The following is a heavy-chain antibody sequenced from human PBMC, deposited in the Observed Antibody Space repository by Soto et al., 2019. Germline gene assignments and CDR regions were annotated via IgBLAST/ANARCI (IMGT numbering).Heavy chain of an antibody. CDR2: INPNGGVT. D-gene: IGHD6-13*01. CDR3: ARSLLDEYSSSWRSAYYGMDV. V-gene: IGHV1-2*02. CDR1: GDSFNDYY. J-gene: IGHJ6*02. Sequence: ASVKVSCKTSGDSFNDYYIHWVRQAPGQGLEWMGRINPNGGVTKYAQKFQGRVTMTRDTSTSTVYMELSALISDDTAVYYCARSLLDEYSSSWRSAYYGMDVWGQGTTVTVSS.